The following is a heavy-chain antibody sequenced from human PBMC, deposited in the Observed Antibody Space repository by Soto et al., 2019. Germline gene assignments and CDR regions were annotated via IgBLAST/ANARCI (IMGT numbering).Heavy chain of an antibody. D-gene: IGHD5-12*01. CDR1: GFNFNNFA. V-gene: IGHV3-23*01. CDR2: ISGSGDDT. Sequence: QPGGSLRLSCAASGFNFNNFAMSWVRQAPGKGLEWVSSISGSGDDTYYADSVKGRFTISRDNSKNTLYLQMNSLRAEDTAVYYCARDHSGYDYGAQFDYWGQGTLVTVSS. J-gene: IGHJ4*02. CDR3: ARDHSGYDYGAQFDY.